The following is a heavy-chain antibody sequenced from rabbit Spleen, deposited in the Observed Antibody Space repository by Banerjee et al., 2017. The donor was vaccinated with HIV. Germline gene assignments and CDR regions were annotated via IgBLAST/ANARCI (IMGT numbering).Heavy chain of an antibody. D-gene: IGHD4-1*01. V-gene: IGHV1S45*01. CDR1: GFSFSSSYY. CDR3: ARDRDSGTTYQSYHFDL. J-gene: IGHJ4*01. Sequence: QEQLVESGGGLVQPEGSLTLTCTASGFSFSSSYYMCWVRQAPGKGLEWIACIYAGSSGSTYYASWAKGRFTISKTSSTTVTLQMTSLTAADTATYFCARDRDSGTTYQSYHFDLWGQGTLVTVS. CDR2: IYAGSSGST.